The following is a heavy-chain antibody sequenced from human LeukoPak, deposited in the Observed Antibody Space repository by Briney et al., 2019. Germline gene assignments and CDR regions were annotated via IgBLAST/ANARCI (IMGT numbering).Heavy chain of an antibody. Sequence: GGSLRLSCAASGFAVNNNFMSWVRQPPGKGLEWISVLFSNGATYFLDSVKDRFTISRDDSKNIVYLQLDTLRGEDRDIYYCAKTRPGGSYDQWGRGTLLTVSS. D-gene: IGHD1-26*01. CDR1: GFAVNNNF. V-gene: IGHV3-53*01. CDR2: LFSNGAT. J-gene: IGHJ5*02. CDR3: AKTRPGGSYDQ.